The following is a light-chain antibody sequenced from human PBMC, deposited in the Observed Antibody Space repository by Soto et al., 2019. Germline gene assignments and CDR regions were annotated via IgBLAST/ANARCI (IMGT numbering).Light chain of an antibody. CDR2: SSS. Sequence: DVQMTQSPSSLSASVGDIVTITCRASQDIRFNLGWFQQKPGEGPKRLIHSSSDLQSGVPSRFSANSSGTEFTLIINGLQPEDSASYFCLQHNTYPWTFGLGTKV. V-gene: IGKV1-17*01. J-gene: IGKJ1*01. CDR1: QDIRFN. CDR3: LQHNTYPWT.